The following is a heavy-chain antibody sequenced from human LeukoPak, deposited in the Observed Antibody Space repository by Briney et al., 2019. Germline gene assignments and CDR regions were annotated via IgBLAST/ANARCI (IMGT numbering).Heavy chain of an antibody. CDR3: SKDPIVRGSTYDY. Sequence: GGSLTLSCTASGFTFSSYAMSWVRQAPGMGLVWVSAISGRGTTYYTDSVKGRFTISRDNSKNPLYLQMNSLRAEDTAVYFCSKDPIVRGSTYDYWGQGTLVTVSS. CDR2: ISGRGTT. V-gene: IGHV3-23*01. J-gene: IGHJ4*02. D-gene: IGHD3-10*01. CDR1: GFTFSSYA.